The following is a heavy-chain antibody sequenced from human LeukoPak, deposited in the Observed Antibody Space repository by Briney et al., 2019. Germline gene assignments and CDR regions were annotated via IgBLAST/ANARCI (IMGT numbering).Heavy chain of an antibody. D-gene: IGHD6-19*01. CDR2: ISYDGSNK. CDR3: ARAAGYSSGWYEDY. Sequence: GGSLRLSCAASGFTFSSYAMHWVRQAPGKGLEWVAVISYDGSNKYYADSVKGRFTISRDNSKNTLYLQMNSLRAEDTAVYYCARAAGYSSGWYEDYWGQGTLVTVSS. J-gene: IGHJ4*02. CDR1: GFTFSSYA. V-gene: IGHV3-30-3*01.